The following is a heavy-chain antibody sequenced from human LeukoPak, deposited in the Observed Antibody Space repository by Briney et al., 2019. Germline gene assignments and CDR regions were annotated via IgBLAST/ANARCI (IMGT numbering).Heavy chain of an antibody. CDR1: GFTVSSNY. V-gene: IGHV3-66*01. J-gene: IGHJ4*02. Sequence: GGSLRLSCAASGFTVSSNYMSWVRQAPGKGLEWVSVIYSGGSTYYADSVKGRFTISRDNSKSTLYLQMNSLRAEDTAVYYCAREPTRTIFGVVIAYDYWGQGTLVTVSS. CDR2: IYSGGST. CDR3: AREPTRTIFGVVIAYDY. D-gene: IGHD3-3*01.